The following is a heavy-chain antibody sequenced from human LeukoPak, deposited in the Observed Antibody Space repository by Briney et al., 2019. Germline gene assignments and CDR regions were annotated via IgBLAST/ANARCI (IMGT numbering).Heavy chain of an antibody. V-gene: IGHV3-30*03. J-gene: IGHJ4*02. CDR1: GFSFNDYG. CDR3: VRDRHGEPVVY. D-gene: IGHD2-21*01. Sequence: PGGSLRLSCAASGFSFNDYGMHWVRQAPGKGLEWLAVVTYGDNIAYYRDSVKGRFTVSRDNSQNTLYLQMNSLRAEDTAVYYCVRDRHGEPVVYWGQGTLVTVSS. CDR2: VTYGDNIA.